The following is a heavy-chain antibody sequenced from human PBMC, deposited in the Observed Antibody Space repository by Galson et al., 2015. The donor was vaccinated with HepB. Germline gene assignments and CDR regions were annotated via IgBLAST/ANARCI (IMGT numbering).Heavy chain of an antibody. CDR1: GSTFTSYG. CDR2: ISAYNGNT. Sequence: SVKVSCKASGSTFTSYGISWVRQAPGQGLEWMGWISAYNGNTNYAQKLQGRVTMTTDTSTSTAYMELRSLRSDDTAVYYCARVGGLGYCSGGSCFEYYYYGMDVWGQGTTVTVSS. D-gene: IGHD2-15*01. V-gene: IGHV1-18*04. CDR3: ARVGGLGYCSGGSCFEYYYYGMDV. J-gene: IGHJ6*02.